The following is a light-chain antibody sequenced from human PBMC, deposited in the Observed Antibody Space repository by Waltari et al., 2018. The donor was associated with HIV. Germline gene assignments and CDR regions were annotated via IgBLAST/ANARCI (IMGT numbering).Light chain of an antibody. J-gene: IGKJ1*01. CDR1: QSVSSSY. V-gene: IGKV3-20*01. CDR2: GAS. Sequence: EIVLTQSPGTLSLSPGGRATLSCRASQSVSSSYLAWYQQKPGQAPRLLIYGASSRATGIPDRFSGSGSGTDFTLTISRLEPEDFAVYYCQQYGSSRWTFGQGTKVEIK. CDR3: QQYGSSRWT.